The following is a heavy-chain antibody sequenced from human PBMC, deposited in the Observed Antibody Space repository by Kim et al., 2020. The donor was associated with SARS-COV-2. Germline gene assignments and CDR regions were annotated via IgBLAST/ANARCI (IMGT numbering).Heavy chain of an antibody. J-gene: IGHJ4*02. D-gene: IGHD6-19*01. CDR3: ARRQFTSGWYYFDY. CDR1: GFTFSSHW. CDR2: INSDGSTI. V-gene: IGHV3-74*01. Sequence: GGSLRLSCAASGFTFSSHWMHWVRQAPGKGLVLVSRINSDGSTISYADSVKGRFTISRDNAKNTLYLQMNSLRAEDTAVYYCARRQFTSGWYYFDYWGQGTLVTVSS.